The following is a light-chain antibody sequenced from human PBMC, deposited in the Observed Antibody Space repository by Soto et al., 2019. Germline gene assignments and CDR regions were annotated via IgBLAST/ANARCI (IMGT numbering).Light chain of an antibody. Sequence: QSVLTQPPSVSGSPGQSVTISCTGTSSDVGSYNRVSWYQQPPGTAPKLMIYDVSNRPSGVPDRFSGSKSVNTASLTISGLQAEAVAHYYCTLHTTTRPRWVFGGGTKVTGL. CDR3: TLHTTTRPRWV. J-gene: IGLJ3*02. CDR1: SSDVGSYNR. CDR2: DVS. V-gene: IGLV2-18*01.